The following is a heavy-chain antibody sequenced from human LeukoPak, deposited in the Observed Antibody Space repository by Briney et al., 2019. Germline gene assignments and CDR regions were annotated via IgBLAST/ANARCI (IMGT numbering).Heavy chain of an antibody. J-gene: IGHJ4*02. CDR3: ARGRRGPDY. D-gene: IGHD3-10*01. CDR1: GGFFSGYY. CDR2: INHSGST. Sequence: SETLSLTCAVYGGFFSGYYWSWIRQPPGKGLEWIGEINHSGSTNYNPSLKSRVTISVDTSKNQFSLKLSSVTAADTAVYYCARGRRGPDYWGQGTLVTVSS. V-gene: IGHV4-34*01.